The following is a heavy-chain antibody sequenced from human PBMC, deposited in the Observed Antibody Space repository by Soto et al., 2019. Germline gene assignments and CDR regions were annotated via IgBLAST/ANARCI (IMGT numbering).Heavy chain of an antibody. Sequence: QTGGSLRLSCAASGFNVNSDYMNWVRQTPGKGLEWVASIYSGETTYYADSVRGRFTISSDKSKNTLYFQLSSLRIEDTAVYYCTRDGRGLGRLSLFEYWGRGVLVTVSS. CDR2: IYSGETT. CDR3: TRDGRGLGRLSLFEY. V-gene: IGHV3-53*01. D-gene: IGHD2-21*02. CDR1: GFNVNSDY. J-gene: IGHJ4*02.